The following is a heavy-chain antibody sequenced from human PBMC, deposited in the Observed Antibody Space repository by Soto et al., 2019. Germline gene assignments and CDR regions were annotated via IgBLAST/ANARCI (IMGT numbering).Heavy chain of an antibody. J-gene: IGHJ3*02. D-gene: IGHD3-16*01. CDR1: GYTFTGYY. CDR2: INPNSGGT. Sequence: ASVKVSCKASGYTFTGYYMHWVRQAPGQGLEWMGWINPNSGGTNYAQKFQGWVTMTRDTSISTAYMERSRLRSDDTAVYYCARAYTLGPRMFANAFDIWGQGTMVTVSS. CDR3: ARAYTLGPRMFANAFDI. V-gene: IGHV1-2*04.